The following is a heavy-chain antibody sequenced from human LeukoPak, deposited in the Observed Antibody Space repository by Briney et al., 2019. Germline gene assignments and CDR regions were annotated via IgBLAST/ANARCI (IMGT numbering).Heavy chain of an antibody. CDR2: INHSGST. CDR3: ARSPTASEYCSGGSCCSLDDY. D-gene: IGHD2-15*01. V-gene: IGHV4-34*01. Sequence: SETLSLTCAVYGGSFSGYYWSWIRQPPGKGLEWIGEINHSGSTNYNPSLKSRVTISVDTSKNQFSLKLSSVTAADTAVYYCARSPTASEYCSGGSCCSLDDYWGQGTLVTVSS. CDR1: GGSFSGYY. J-gene: IGHJ4*02.